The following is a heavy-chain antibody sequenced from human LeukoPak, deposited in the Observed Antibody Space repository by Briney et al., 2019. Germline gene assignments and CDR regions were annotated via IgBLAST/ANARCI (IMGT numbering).Heavy chain of an antibody. CDR1: GFTFSSYS. V-gene: IGHV3-48*02. Sequence: GGSLRLSCAASGFTFSSYSMNWVRQAPGKGLEWVSYISSSSTIYYADSVKGRFTISRDNAKNSLYLQMNSLRDEDTAVYYCARDTTSGWYGGPFDYWGQGTLVTVSS. CDR2: ISSSSTI. J-gene: IGHJ4*02. CDR3: ARDTTSGWYGGPFDY. D-gene: IGHD6-19*01.